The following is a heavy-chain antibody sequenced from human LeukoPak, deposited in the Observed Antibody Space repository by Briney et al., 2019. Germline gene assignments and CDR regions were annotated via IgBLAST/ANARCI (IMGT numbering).Heavy chain of an antibody. J-gene: IGHJ4*02. D-gene: IGHD3-22*01. Sequence: PSETLSLTCAVYGGSFSGYYWSWIRQPPGKGLEWIGEINHSGSTNYNPSLKSRVTISVDTSKNQFSLKLSSVTAADTAVYYCARGKWYYYDSSGYIDYRGQGTLVTVSS. CDR1: GGSFSGYY. V-gene: IGHV4-34*01. CDR3: ARGKWYYYDSSGYIDY. CDR2: INHSGST.